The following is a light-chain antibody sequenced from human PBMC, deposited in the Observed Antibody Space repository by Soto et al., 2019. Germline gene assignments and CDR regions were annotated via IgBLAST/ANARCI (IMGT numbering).Light chain of an antibody. CDR1: QSVSSSY. CDR3: QQYGSSPLFS. J-gene: IGKJ3*01. V-gene: IGKV3-20*01. Sequence: EIVLTQSPGTLSLSPGERATLSCRASQSVSSSYLAWYQQKPGQAPRLLIYGASSRATGIPDRFSGSGSGTAFTLTISRLEPEDFAVYFGQQYGSSPLFSFGPGTKVDNK. CDR2: GAS.